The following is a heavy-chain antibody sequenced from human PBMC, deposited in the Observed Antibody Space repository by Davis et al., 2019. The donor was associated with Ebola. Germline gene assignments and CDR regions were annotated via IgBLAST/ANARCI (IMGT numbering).Heavy chain of an antibody. CDR2: FDPEDGET. CDR1: GYTLTELS. J-gene: IGHJ5*02. Sequence: ASVKVSCKVSGYTLTELSMHWVRQAPGKGLEWMGGFDPEDGETIYAQKFQGRVTMTEDTSTDTAYMELSSLRSEDTAVYYCATIRDFIVGATKWFDPWGQGTLVTVSS. V-gene: IGHV1-24*01. D-gene: IGHD1-26*01. CDR3: ATIRDFIVGATKWFDP.